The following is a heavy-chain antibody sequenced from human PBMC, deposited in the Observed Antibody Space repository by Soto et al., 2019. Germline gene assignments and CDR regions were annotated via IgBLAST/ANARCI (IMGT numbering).Heavy chain of an antibody. CDR2: INGGGSKK. CDR1: GFTFSSYS. V-gene: IGHV3-7*05. CDR3: ARASAGQDYYYYMDV. Sequence: GGSLRLSCAASGFTFSSYSMSWVRQAPGKGLEWVANINGGGSKKNYVDSVKGRFTISRDNAKNSLYLQMSSLRAEDTALYYCARASAGQDYYYYMDVWGKGTTVTLSS. J-gene: IGHJ6*03.